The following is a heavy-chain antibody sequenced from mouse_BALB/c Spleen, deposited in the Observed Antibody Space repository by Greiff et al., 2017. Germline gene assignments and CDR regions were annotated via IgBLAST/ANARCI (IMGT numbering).Heavy chain of an antibody. CDR1: GFNIKDTY. Sequence: VHVKQSGAELVKPGASVKLSCTASGFNIKDTYMHWVKQRPEQGLEWIGRIDPANGNTKYDPKFQGKATITADTSSNTAYLQLSSLTSEDTAVYYCARSMISYYFDYWGQGTTRTVSS. D-gene: IGHD2-4*01. V-gene: IGHV14-3*02. J-gene: IGHJ2*01. CDR3: ARSMISYYFDY. CDR2: IDPANGNT.